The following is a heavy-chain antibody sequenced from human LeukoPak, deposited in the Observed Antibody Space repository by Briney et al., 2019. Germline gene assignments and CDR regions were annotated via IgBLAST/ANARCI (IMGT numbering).Heavy chain of an antibody. CDR1: EFPFSDSW. CDR2: IKKDGSGI. D-gene: IGHD1/OR15-1a*01. Sequence: PGGSLRLSCAVSEFPFSDSWMYWVRQAPGKGLEGVANIKKDGSGISYVDSVQGRFIISRDNAKNSLYLQMNSLRVEDTAVYFCAGGNSMSVWGKGTAVTVSS. J-gene: IGHJ6*04. V-gene: IGHV3-7*03. CDR3: AGGNSMSV.